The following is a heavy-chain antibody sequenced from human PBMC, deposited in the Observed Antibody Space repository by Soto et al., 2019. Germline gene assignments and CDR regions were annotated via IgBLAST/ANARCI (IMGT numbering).Heavy chain of an antibody. CDR1: GGSISSGDHY. V-gene: IGHV4-30-4*01. CDR2: IYYSGST. J-gene: IGHJ5*02. D-gene: IGHD6-19*01. Sequence: QVQLQESGPGLVKPSQTLSLTCTVSGGSISSGDHYWSWIRQPPGTGLEWIGYIYYSGSTYYNPSLKSRVTISVDTSKNQFSLRLSSVTAADTAVYYCARERPDGCRLDPWGQGTLVTVSS. CDR3: ARERPDGCRLDP.